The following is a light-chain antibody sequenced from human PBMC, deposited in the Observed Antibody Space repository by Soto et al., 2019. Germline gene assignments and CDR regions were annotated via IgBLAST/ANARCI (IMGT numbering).Light chain of an antibody. CDR1: SSDVGAYTY. V-gene: IGLV2-14*01. CDR3: SSYTTSNTLV. J-gene: IGLJ2*01. CDR2: EVS. Sequence: QSALTQPASVSGSNGQSITISCTGTSSDVGAYTYVSWYQQHPGKAPKLMIFEVSDRPSGVSNRFSGSKSGNTASLTISGLQAEDEADYYCSSYTTSNTLVFGGGTKVTVL.